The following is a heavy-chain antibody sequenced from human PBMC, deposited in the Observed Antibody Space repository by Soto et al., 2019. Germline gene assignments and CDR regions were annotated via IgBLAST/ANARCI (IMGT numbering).Heavy chain of an antibody. D-gene: IGHD4-17*01. J-gene: IGHJ5*02. CDR1: GFTFSNYG. V-gene: IGHV3-30*18. Sequence: QVQLVGSGGGVVQPGRSLRLSCAASGFTFSNYGMHWVRQAPGKGLEWVAVISYHGNDKYYADSVKGRFTISRDNSKNTLFLQMNSLTAEDTAVYYCAKDHLPTTVTTPWFDPWGQGTLVTVSS. CDR2: ISYHGNDK. CDR3: AKDHLPTTVTTPWFDP.